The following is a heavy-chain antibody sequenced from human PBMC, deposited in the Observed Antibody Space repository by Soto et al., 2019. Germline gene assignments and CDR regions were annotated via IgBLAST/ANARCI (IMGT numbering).Heavy chain of an antibody. J-gene: IGHJ3*02. CDR2: ISGSGGSA. Sequence: GGSLRLSCAASGFTFSSYAMSWVRQAPGKGLEWVSAISGSGGSAYYADSVKGRFTISRDNSKNTLYLQMNSLRAEDTAVYYCALTADIVVVVAAPYAFDIWGQGTMVTVSS. D-gene: IGHD2-15*01. V-gene: IGHV3-23*01. CDR1: GFTFSSYA. CDR3: ALTADIVVVVAAPYAFDI.